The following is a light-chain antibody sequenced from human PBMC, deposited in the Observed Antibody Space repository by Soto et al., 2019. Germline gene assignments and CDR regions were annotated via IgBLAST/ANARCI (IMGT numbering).Light chain of an antibody. Sequence: EIVLTQSPATLSLSPGERATLSCRASQSVASRLAWYQHTPGQAPRLLIYGASTRATDIPARFSGSGSGTEFTLTITSLQSEDFAVYYCQQYNDWPRTFGQGTKVDIK. CDR2: GAS. V-gene: IGKV3-15*01. CDR1: QSVASR. CDR3: QQYNDWPRT. J-gene: IGKJ1*01.